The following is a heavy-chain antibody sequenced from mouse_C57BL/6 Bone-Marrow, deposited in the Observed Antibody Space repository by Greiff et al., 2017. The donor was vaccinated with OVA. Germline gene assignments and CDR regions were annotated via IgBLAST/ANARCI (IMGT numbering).Heavy chain of an antibody. V-gene: IGHV6-6*01. CDR1: GFTFSDAW. J-gene: IGHJ3*01. CDR2: IRNKANNHAP. D-gene: IGHD1-1*01. Sequence: EVKVEESGGGLVQPGGSMKLSCAASGFTFSDAWMDWVRQSPEKGLEWVAEIRNKANNHAPYYAESVNGRFTISRDDSKSSVYLQMNSLRAEDTGIYYCTRRGSSSAWFAYGGQGTRVTVSA. CDR3: TRRGSSSAWFAY.